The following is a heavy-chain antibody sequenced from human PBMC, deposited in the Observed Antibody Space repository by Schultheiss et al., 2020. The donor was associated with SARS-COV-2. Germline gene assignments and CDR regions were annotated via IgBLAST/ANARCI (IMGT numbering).Heavy chain of an antibody. CDR2: IYYSGST. CDR3: ARGSDEYSSGWYSLY. Sequence: SQTLSLTCTVSGGSISSGGYYWSWIRQPPGKGLEWIGYIYYSGSTYYNPSLKSRVTISVDTSKNQFSLKLSSVTAADTAVYYCARGSDEYSSGWYSLYWGQGTLVTVSS. CDR1: GGSISSGGYY. D-gene: IGHD6-19*01. J-gene: IGHJ4*02. V-gene: IGHV4-30-4*01.